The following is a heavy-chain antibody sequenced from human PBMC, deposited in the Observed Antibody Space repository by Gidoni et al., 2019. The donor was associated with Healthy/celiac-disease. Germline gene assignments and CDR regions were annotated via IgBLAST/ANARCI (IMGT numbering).Heavy chain of an antibody. J-gene: IGHJ4*02. Sequence: QVQLVASGGGVVQPGRSLSLSCAAPGFTFSSYAMHWVRQAPGKGLEWVAVISYDGSNKYYADSVKGRFTISRDNSKNTLYLQMNSLRAEDTAVYYCARGLTSFDYWGQGTLVTVSS. CDR2: ISYDGSNK. CDR1: GFTFSSYA. V-gene: IGHV3-30-3*01. CDR3: ARGLTSFDY. D-gene: IGHD2-2*01.